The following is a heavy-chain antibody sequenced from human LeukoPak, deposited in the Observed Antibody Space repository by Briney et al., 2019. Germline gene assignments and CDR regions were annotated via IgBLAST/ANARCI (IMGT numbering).Heavy chain of an antibody. CDR3: ARGNYYGQDY. J-gene: IGHJ4*02. CDR2: INSDGSTT. Sequence: PGGSLRLSCAASGFTFSSYWMPWVRQAPGKGLVWISRINSDGSTTSYADSVKGRFTISRDNAKNTLYLQMNSLRAEDTAVYYCARGNYYGQDYWGQGTLVTVSS. V-gene: IGHV3-74*01. CDR1: GFTFSSYW. D-gene: IGHD3-10*01.